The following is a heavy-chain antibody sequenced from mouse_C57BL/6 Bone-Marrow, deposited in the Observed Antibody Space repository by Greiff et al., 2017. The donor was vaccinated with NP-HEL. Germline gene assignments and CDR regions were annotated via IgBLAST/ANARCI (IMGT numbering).Heavy chain of an antibody. CDR2: IWRGGST. Sequence: VQLQQSGPGLVQPSQRLSITCTVSGFSLTSYGVHWVRQSPGKGLEWLGVIWRGGSTDYNAAFMSRLSITKDNSKSQVFFKMNSLQADDTAIYYCAKKDYGSSYWYFDVWGTGTTVTVSS. V-gene: IGHV2-5*01. J-gene: IGHJ1*03. CDR3: AKKDYGSSYWYFDV. D-gene: IGHD1-1*01. CDR1: GFSLTSYG.